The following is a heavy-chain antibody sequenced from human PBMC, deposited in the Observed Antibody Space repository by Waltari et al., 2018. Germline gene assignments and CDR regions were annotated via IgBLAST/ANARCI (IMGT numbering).Heavy chain of an antibody. CDR1: GYSISSGYY. V-gene: IGHV4-38-2*01. J-gene: IGHJ4*02. Sequence: QVQLQESGPGLVKPSETLSLTCAVSGYSISSGYYWGWIRQPPGKGLEWIGSIYHSGSTYYNPSLNSRVTISVDTSKNQFSLKLSSVTAADTAVYYCARQVFGVVIYYFDYLGQGTLVTVSS. CDR2: IYHSGST. D-gene: IGHD3-3*01. CDR3: ARQVFGVVIYYFDY.